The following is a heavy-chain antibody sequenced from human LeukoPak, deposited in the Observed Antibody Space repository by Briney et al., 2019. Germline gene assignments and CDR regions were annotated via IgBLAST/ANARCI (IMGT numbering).Heavy chain of an antibody. CDR1: GYSLTKFA. D-gene: IGHD2-15*01. CDR2: INSNTGNP. V-gene: IGHV7-4-1*02. CDR3: ARGGSCSGGFCYTGMGRNDV. J-gene: IGHJ3*01. Sequence: ASVKVFCKASGYSLTKFAINWVRQVPGQGLEWMGWINSNTGNPTYAQAFTGRFVLSLDTSVSTAYLQINNLQREDTAVYYCARGGSCSGGFCYTGMGRNDVWGQGTMVTVSS.